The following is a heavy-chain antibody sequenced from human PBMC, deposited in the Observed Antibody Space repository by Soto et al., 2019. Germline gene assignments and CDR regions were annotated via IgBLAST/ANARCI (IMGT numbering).Heavy chain of an antibody. J-gene: IGHJ4*02. CDR1: GGTFSSNA. V-gene: IGHV1-69*12. Sequence: QVQLVQSGAEVQKPGSSVKVTCKASGGTFSSNAISWVRQSTGQGLEWMGGIIPIFGTAHYAQKFQGRVTITAAESTSTASMELSRLKSEDTAVYYCATECSGYSSAHRFDFEFWGQGTVVTVSS. CDR2: IIPIFGTA. CDR3: ATECSGYSSAHRFDFEF. D-gene: IGHD5-18*01.